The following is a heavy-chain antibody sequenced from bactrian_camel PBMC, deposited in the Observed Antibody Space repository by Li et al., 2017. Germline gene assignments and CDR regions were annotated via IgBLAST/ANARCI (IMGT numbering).Heavy chain of an antibody. J-gene: IGHJ6*01. Sequence: HVQLVESGGGSVQAGGSLRLSCAVSGFGASSYCMGWFRQAPGKEREGVATIYTGGTSTYYADSVKGRFTISQDNAKNMYLQMNSLKPEDTAMYYCAAHVRRWNGCSQRVGDFRYWGQGTQVTVS. CDR3: AAHVRRWNGCSQRVGDFRY. D-gene: IGHD3*01. CDR2: IYTGGTST. V-gene: IGHV3S1*01. CDR1: GFGASSYC.